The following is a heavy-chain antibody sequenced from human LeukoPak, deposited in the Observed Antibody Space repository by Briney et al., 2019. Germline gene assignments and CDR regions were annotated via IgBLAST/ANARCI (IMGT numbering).Heavy chain of an antibody. Sequence: PSETLSLTCAVSGHSISSGYFWGWIRQPPGKGLEWIGSIYHSGRTYYNPSLKSRVTISVDTSKNQFSLKLSSVTAADPAVYYCVRIPEGQTAYFDYWGQGTLVTVSS. CDR1: GHSISSGYF. J-gene: IGHJ4*02. CDR3: VRIPEGQTAYFDY. V-gene: IGHV4-38-2*01. D-gene: IGHD2-21*02. CDR2: IYHSGRT.